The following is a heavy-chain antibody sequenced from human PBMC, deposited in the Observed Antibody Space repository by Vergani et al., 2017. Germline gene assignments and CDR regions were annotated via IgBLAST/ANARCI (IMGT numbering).Heavy chain of an antibody. J-gene: IGHJ4*02. Sequence: QVQLVQSGAEVKKPGSSVKVSCKASGGTFSSYAISWVRQAPGQGLEWMGRIIPIFGTANYAQKFQGRVTITADTSRDTVYLEVTSLKSDDTAVYYCATAFFLEGTGSYAGYWGQGTLVTVSS. CDR1: GGTFSSYA. CDR3: ATAFFLEGTGSYAGY. V-gene: IGHV1-69*13. CDR2: IIPIFGTA. D-gene: IGHD3-16*01.